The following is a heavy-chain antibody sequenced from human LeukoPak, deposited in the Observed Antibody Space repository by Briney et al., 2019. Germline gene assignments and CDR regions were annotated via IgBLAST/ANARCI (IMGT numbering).Heavy chain of an antibody. D-gene: IGHD6-19*01. V-gene: IGHV4-39*01. CDR3: ATTPALAVAGTLDPKE. Sequence: SETLSLTCTVSGGSISSSSYYWGWIRQPPGKGLEWIGSIFYSGSTYYNPSLESRVTISIDTSENQFSLKLSSVTAADTAVYYCATTPALAVAGTLDPKEWGQGTLVTVSS. CDR2: IFYSGST. J-gene: IGHJ4*02. CDR1: GGSISSSSYY.